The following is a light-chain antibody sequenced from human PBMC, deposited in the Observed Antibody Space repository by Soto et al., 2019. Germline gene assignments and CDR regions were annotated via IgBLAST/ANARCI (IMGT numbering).Light chain of an antibody. CDR3: QQYNSYSRT. CDR1: QSISSW. Sequence: DIHMTHSPSTLSASVGDRVTITCRASQSISSWLAWYQQKPGKAPKLLIYDASSLESGVPSRFSGSGSGTEFTLTISSLQPDDSATYYCQQYNSYSRTFGQGTKV. J-gene: IGKJ1*01. V-gene: IGKV1-5*01. CDR2: DAS.